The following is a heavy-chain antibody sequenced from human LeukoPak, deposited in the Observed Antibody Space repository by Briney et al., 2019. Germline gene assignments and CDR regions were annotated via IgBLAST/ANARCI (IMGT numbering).Heavy chain of an antibody. V-gene: IGHV3-48*03. D-gene: IGHD4-17*01. Sequence: GGSLRLSCAASGFTFSSYEMNWVRQAPGKGLEWCSYISSSGSTIYYADSVKGGFTISRDNSKNTLYLQMNSLRAEDTAVYYCAQDSGEYGYGDGYYFDYWGQGTLVTVSS. J-gene: IGHJ4*02. CDR2: ISSSGSTI. CDR3: AQDSGEYGYGDGYYFDY. CDR1: GFTFSSYE.